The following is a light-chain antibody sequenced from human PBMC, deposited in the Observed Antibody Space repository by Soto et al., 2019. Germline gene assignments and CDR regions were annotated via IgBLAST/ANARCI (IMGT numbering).Light chain of an antibody. CDR3: QQYGSPRYT. CDR2: GAS. J-gene: IGKJ2*01. Sequence: EIVLTQSPGTLSLSPGERATLSCRASQSVSSTYLVWYQQKPGQAPRLLIYGASIRAADIPDRFSGSGAGTDFTLTSSRLEHEDFAVYYCQQYGSPRYTFGQGTKLEIK. CDR1: QSVSSTY. V-gene: IGKV3-20*01.